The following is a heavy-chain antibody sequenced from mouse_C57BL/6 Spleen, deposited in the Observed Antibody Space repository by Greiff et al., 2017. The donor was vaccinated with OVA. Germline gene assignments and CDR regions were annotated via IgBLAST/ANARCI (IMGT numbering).Heavy chain of an antibody. CDR2: ISSGSSTI. CDR3: ADNNYGGYFDV. Sequence: EVKLVESGGGLVKPGGSLKLSCAASGFTFSDYGMHWVRQAPEKGLEWVAYISSGSSTIYYADTVKGRFTISRDNAKNTLFLQMTSLRSEDTAMYYCADNNYGGYFDVWGTGTTVTVSS. V-gene: IGHV5-17*01. D-gene: IGHD2-5*01. J-gene: IGHJ1*03. CDR1: GFTFSDYG.